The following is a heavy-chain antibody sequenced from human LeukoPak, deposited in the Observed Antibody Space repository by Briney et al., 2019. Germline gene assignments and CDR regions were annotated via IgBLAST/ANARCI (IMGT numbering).Heavy chain of an antibody. V-gene: IGHV1-24*01. J-gene: IGHJ3*02. D-gene: IGHD3-10*01. CDR1: GYTLTELS. Sequence: GASVKVSCKVSGYTLTELSMHWVRQAPGKGLEWMGGFDPEDGVTIYAQKFQGRVTMTEDTSTDTAYMELSSLRSEDTAVYYCATDNYYGSGSYRDAFDIWGQGTMVTVSS. CDR3: ATDNYYGSGSYRDAFDI. CDR2: FDPEDGVT.